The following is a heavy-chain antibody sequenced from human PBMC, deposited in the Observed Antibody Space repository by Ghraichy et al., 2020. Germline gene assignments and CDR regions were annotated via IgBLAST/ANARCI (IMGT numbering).Heavy chain of an antibody. J-gene: IGHJ3*02. CDR2: ISSSGTYV. Sequence: GGSLRLSCAASGFTFSSYTMTLVRQAPGKGLEWVSSISSSGTYVYYGDSVKGRFTISRDNAKQSLFLQMNTLRAEDTAVYYCARGGAGSYPRDAAFDNWGQGTMVTVSS. CDR3: ARGGAGSYPRDAAFDN. CDR1: GFTFSSYT. D-gene: IGHD3-10*01. V-gene: IGHV3-21*01.